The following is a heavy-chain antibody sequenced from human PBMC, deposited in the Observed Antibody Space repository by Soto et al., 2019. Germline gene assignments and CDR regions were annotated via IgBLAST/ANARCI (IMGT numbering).Heavy chain of an antibody. V-gene: IGHV3-7*04. CDR3: ARDSGRSSGWGGGMDV. CDR1: GFTFSSYW. CDR2: IKQEGSEK. D-gene: IGHD6-19*01. Sequence: EVQLVESGGGLVQPGGSLRLSCAASGFTFSSYWMSWVRQAPGKGLEWVANIKQEGSEKYYVDSVKGRFTISRDNAKKSLYLQLSGLRAEDTAVYYCARDSGRSSGWGGGMDVWGQGTTVTVSS. J-gene: IGHJ6*02.